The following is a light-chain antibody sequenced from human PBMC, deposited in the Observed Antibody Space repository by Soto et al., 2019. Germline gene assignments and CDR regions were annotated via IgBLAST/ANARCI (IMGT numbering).Light chain of an antibody. CDR2: DAS. J-gene: IGKJ1*01. Sequence: EIVLTQSPGTLSLSPGERATLSCRASQSVRSSYLAWYQQKFGQAPRLLIYDASSRATGVPDRFSGSGSGTDFTQTISRLEPEDFAVYYCLQYGSSPRTFGQGTTVEFK. V-gene: IGKV3-20*01. CDR3: LQYGSSPRT. CDR1: QSVRSSY.